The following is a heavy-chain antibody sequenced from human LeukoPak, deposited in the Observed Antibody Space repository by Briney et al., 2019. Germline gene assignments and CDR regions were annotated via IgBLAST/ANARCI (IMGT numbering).Heavy chain of an antibody. D-gene: IGHD3-22*01. V-gene: IGHV3-23*01. CDR2: ISGSGGST. CDR3: AKSAYYDASGYYREYYFDY. CDR1: GFTFSSYA. Sequence: GGSLRLFCAASGFTFSSYAMSWVRQAPGKGLEWVSSISGSGGSTHYADSVKGRFTISRDKTKNTLYMQMNSLRAEDTAVYYCAKSAYYDASGYYREYYFDYWGQGTLVTVSS. J-gene: IGHJ4*02.